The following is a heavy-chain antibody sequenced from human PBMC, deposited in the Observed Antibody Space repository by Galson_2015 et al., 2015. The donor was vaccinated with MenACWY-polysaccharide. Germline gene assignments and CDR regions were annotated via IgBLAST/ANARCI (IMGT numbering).Heavy chain of an antibody. CDR3: ANHDSSGYYGPRPFDY. V-gene: IGHV3-23*01. J-gene: IGHJ4*02. CDR2: IGGRGGST. D-gene: IGHD3-22*01. Sequence: SLRLSCAASGFTFSSYAMSWVRQAPGKGLEWVSVIGGRGGSTYYADSVKGRFTISRDNSKNTLYLQMNSLRAEDTAVYYCANHDSSGYYGPRPFDYWGQGTLVTVSS. CDR1: GFTFSSYA.